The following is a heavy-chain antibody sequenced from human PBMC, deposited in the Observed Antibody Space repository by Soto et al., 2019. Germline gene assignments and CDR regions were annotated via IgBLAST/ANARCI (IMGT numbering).Heavy chain of an antibody. J-gene: IGHJ6*02. D-gene: IGHD6-19*01. CDR1: GFTFSSYA. CDR2: ISGSGGST. CDR3: AKSGRPHQGSPCLVGPYYSYYGMYV. V-gene: IGHV3-23*01. Sequence: GWSLRLSFAASGFTFSSYAMSWVRQAPGKGLEWVSAISGSGGSTYYADSVKGRFTISRDNSKNTLYLQMNSLRAEDTAVYYWAKSGRPHQGSPCLVGPYYSYYGMYVWGQWTTV.